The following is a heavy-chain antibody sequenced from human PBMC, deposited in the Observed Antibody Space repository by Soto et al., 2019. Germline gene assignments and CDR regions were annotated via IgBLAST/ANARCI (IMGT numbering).Heavy chain of an antibody. D-gene: IGHD5-18*01. Sequence: SETLSLTCTVSGGSISSGDYYWSWIRQPPGKGLEWIGYIYYSGSTYYNPSLKSRVTISVDTSKNQFSLKLSSVTAADTAVYYCARANSEGLFAHYWGQGTLVTVS. CDR2: IYYSGST. CDR3: ARANSEGLFAHY. J-gene: IGHJ4*02. V-gene: IGHV4-30-4*01. CDR1: GGSISSGDYY.